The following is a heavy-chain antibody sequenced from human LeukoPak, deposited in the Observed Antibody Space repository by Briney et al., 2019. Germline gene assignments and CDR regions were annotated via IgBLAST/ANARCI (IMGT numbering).Heavy chain of an antibody. CDR2: ISSSSSYT. J-gene: IGHJ4*02. CDR3: ASIVVVVAATPAYYFDY. Sequence: PGGSLRLSCVTSGFTFSQYWMTWVRQAPGKGLEWVSYISSSSSYTNYADSVKGRFTISRDNAKNSLYLQMNSLRAEDTAVYYCASIVVVVAATPAYYFDYWGQGTLVTVSS. V-gene: IGHV3-11*06. D-gene: IGHD2-15*01. CDR1: GFTFSQYW.